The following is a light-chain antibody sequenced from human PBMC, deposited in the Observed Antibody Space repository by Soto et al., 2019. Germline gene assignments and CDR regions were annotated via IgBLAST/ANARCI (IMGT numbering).Light chain of an antibody. CDR2: DAS. CDR1: QTIDSW. Sequence: DIQMTQSPSILSASVGDSVTITCRASQTIDSWVAWYQQKPGKAPKLLIYDASQLETGVPSRFSGSGSGTDFTFTINSLQPEDIGTYYCQHYNSFPITFGQGTRLENK. V-gene: IGKV1-5*01. J-gene: IGKJ5*01. CDR3: QHYNSFPIT.